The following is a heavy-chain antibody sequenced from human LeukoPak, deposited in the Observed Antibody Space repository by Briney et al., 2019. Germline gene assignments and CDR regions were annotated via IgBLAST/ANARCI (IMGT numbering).Heavy chain of an antibody. CDR3: ARYLRVTAAGVDP. J-gene: IGHJ5*02. CDR1: GGSFSGYY. CDR2: IYYSGST. Sequence: SETLSLTCAVYGGSFSGYYWTWIRQPPGKGLEWIGYIYYSGSTNYNPSLQSRVTISLDTSKNQFSLKLRSVTAADTAVYYCARYLRVTAAGVDPWGQGVLVTVSS. D-gene: IGHD6-13*01. V-gene: IGHV4-59*01.